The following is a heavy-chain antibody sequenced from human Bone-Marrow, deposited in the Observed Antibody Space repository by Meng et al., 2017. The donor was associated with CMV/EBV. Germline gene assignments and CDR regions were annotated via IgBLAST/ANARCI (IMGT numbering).Heavy chain of an antibody. J-gene: IGHJ5*02. Sequence: SGPTLVKPTQTLTLTCTFSGFSLSTSGVGVGWIRQPPRKALEWLALIYWNDDKRYSPSLKSRLTITKDTSKNQVVLTMTNMDPVDTATYYCAHSLSITIFGVVPNWFDPWGQGTLVTVSS. V-gene: IGHV2-5*01. CDR1: GFSLSTSGVG. D-gene: IGHD3-3*01. CDR2: IYWNDDK. CDR3: AHSLSITIFGVVPNWFDP.